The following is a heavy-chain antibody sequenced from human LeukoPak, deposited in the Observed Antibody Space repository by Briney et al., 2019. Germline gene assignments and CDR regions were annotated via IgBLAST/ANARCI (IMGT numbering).Heavy chain of an antibody. V-gene: IGHV4-39*07. J-gene: IGHJ4*02. CDR3: ARDLKIYTGNGDYFDY. CDR2: IYYSGST. CDR1: GGSISSSSYY. D-gene: IGHD1-20*01. Sequence: PSETLSLTCTVSGGSISSSSYYWGWIRQPPGKGLEWIGSIYYSGSTYYNPSLKSRVTISVDTSKNQFSLKLSSVTAADTAVYYCARDLKIYTGNGDYFDYWGQGTLVTVSS.